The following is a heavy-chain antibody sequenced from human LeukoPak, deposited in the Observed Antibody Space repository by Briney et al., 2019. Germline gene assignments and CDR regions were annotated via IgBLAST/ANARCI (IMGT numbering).Heavy chain of an antibody. CDR2: IDPSDSYT. J-gene: IGHJ6*04. CDR1: GYSFTSYW. Sequence: AGESLKISCKGSGYSFTSYWISWVRQMPGKGVEWMGRIDPSDSYTNYSPSFQGHVTISADKSISTAYLQWSSLKASDTAMYYCARLYCSGGSCYSRYYGMDVWGKGTTVTVSS. V-gene: IGHV5-10-1*01. D-gene: IGHD2-15*01. CDR3: ARLYCSGGSCYSRYYGMDV.